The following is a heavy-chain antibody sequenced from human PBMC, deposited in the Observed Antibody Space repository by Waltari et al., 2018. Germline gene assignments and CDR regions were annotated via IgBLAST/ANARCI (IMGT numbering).Heavy chain of an antibody. CDR1: GGTFSTYA. D-gene: IGHD3-9*01. V-gene: IGHV1-69*05. CDR3: ARENDILTGYFDY. Sequence: QVQLVQSGAEVKKPGSSVKVSCKASGGTFSTYAISWVRQAPGQGLEWMGGIIPIFGTANYAQKFQGRVTITTDESTSTAYMELSSLRSEDTAVYYCARENDILTGYFDYWGQGTLVTVSS. J-gene: IGHJ4*02. CDR2: IIPIFGTA.